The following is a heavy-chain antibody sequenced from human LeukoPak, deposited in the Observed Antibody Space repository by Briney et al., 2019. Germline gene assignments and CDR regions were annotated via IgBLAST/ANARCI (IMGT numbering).Heavy chain of an antibody. CDR3: ARDMMVNYDYVWGSYRPGYYYYYMDV. CDR1: GYTFTGYY. J-gene: IGHJ6*03. D-gene: IGHD3-16*02. V-gene: IGHV1-2*06. CDR2: INPNSGGT. Sequence: ASVKVSCKASGYTFTGYYMHWVRQAPGQGLEWIGRINPNSGGTNYAQKFQGRVTMTRDTSISTAYMELSRLRSDDTAVYYCARDMMVNYDYVWGSYRPGYYYYYMDVWGKRTTVTVSS.